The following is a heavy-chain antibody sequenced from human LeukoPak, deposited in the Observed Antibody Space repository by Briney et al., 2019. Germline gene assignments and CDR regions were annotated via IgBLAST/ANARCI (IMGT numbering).Heavy chain of an antibody. CDR1: GGSISSSSYY. V-gene: IGHV4-39*01. D-gene: IGHD6-13*01. Sequence: SETLSLTCTVSGGSISSSSYYWGWIRQPPGKGLEWIGSIYYSGSTYCNPSLKSRVTISVDTSKNQFSLKLSSVTAADTAVYYCARAIAAAGTDWFAPWGQGTLVTVSS. CDR2: IYYSGST. CDR3: ARAIAAAGTDWFAP. J-gene: IGHJ5*02.